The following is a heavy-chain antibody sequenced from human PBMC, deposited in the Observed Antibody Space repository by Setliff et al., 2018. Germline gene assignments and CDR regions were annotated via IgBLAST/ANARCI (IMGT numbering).Heavy chain of an antibody. CDR2: IYYTGIT. J-gene: IGHJ4*02. V-gene: IGHV4-39*02. Sequence: SETLSLTCTVSGDSINTPTYHWGWVRQPPGKGLEWIGLIYYTGITYYNPSLKSRVTISEDMSKNQFSLNIDSVTAADTAVYYCARESRFGYSGYDCAFDFWGQGMLVTVSS. D-gene: IGHD5-12*01. CDR1: GDSINTPTYH. CDR3: ARESRFGYSGYDCAFDF.